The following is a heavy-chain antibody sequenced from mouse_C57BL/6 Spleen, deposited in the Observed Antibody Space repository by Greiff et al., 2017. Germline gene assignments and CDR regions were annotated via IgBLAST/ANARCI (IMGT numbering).Heavy chain of an antibody. V-gene: IGHV10-3*01. CDR3: VRDDPY. CDR1: GFTFTTYA. J-gene: IGHJ3*01. Sequence: EVQGVESGAGLVQPKGSLKLSCAASGFTFTTYAMHWVRQAPGQGLEWVARISRTSSNYASYYAFSVKDRFTISRDSSQSMQYLQMNNLKTEDKSMYYCVRDDPYWGKGTLVTVSA. CDR2: ISRTSSNYAS.